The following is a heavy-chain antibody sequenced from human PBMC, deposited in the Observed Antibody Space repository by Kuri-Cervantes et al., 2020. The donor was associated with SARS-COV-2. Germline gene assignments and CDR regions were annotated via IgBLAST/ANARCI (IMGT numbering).Heavy chain of an antibody. CDR3: ATAGYTYYYDSRFDY. CDR1: GGTFSSYA. CDR2: FDPEDGET. D-gene: IGHD3-22*01. V-gene: IGHV1-24*01. Sequence: ASVKVSCKASGGTFSSYAISWVRQAPGQGLEWMGGFDPEDGETIYAQKFQGRVTMTEDTSTDTAYMELSSLRSEDTAVYYCATAGYTYYYDSRFDYWGQGTLVTVSS. J-gene: IGHJ4*02.